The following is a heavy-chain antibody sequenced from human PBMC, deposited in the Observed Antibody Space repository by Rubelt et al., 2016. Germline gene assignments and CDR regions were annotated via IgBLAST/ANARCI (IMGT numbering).Heavy chain of an antibody. CDR2: IYYSGST. CDR1: GGSISSSSYY. CDR3: ASRTAARPEYFQH. V-gene: IGHV4-39*01. J-gene: IGHJ1*01. Sequence: QLQLQESGPGLVKPSETLSLTCTVSGGSISSSSYYWGWIRQPPGKGLEWIGSIYYSGSTYYNPALRGRGTISVATSKNQFSLKLSSGTAADTAVYYCASRTAARPEYFQHWGQGTLVTVSS. D-gene: IGHD6-6*01.